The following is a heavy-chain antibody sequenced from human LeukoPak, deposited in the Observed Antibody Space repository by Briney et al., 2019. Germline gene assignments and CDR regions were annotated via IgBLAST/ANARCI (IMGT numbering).Heavy chain of an antibody. CDR3: ARDGEYGTGSYYRGCFDY. J-gene: IGHJ4*02. CDR2: IHPRSGDT. Sequence: ASVKVSCKASGYSFTAFYIHWVRQGPGQGLEWMGWIHPRSGDTSYAQKFPGRVTMARDTSISTVYLDLSILGSDDTAVYYCARDGEYGTGSYYRGCFDYWGQGILVTVSS. V-gene: IGHV1-2*02. CDR1: GYSFTAFY. D-gene: IGHD3-10*01.